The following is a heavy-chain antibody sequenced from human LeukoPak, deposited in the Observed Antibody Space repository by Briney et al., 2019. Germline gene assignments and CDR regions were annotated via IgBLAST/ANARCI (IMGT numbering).Heavy chain of an antibody. D-gene: IGHD4-11*01. CDR2: INHSGST. CDR3: ATASPNDYSNYPNYPFS. Sequence: SETLSLTCAVYGGSFSGYYWSSIRQPPGKGLERIGEINHSGSTNYNPSLKSRVTISVDTSKNQFSLKLSSVTAADTAVYYCATASPNDYSNYPNYPFSWGQGTLVTDSS. J-gene: IGHJ5*02. CDR1: GGSFSGYY. V-gene: IGHV4-34*01.